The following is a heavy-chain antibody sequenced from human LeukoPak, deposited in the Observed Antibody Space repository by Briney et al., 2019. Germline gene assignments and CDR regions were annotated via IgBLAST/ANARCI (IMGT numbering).Heavy chain of an antibody. Sequence: SETLSLTCTVSGGSISSYYWSWIRQPAGKGLESIGHISTSGSTNYNPSLKSRVTMSVDTSKNQFSLKLSSVTAADTAMYFCAREEMPGKFDYWGQGTLVTVSS. CDR2: ISTSGST. D-gene: IGHD1-26*01. J-gene: IGHJ4*02. CDR3: AREEMPGKFDY. V-gene: IGHV4-4*07. CDR1: GGSISSYY.